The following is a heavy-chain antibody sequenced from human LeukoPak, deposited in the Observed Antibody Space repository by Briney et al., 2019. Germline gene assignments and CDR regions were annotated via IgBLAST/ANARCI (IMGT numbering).Heavy chain of an antibody. D-gene: IGHD2/OR15-2a*01. CDR3: ARDRGISMAGD. Sequence: SGTLSLTCAVSGGSISSSNWWSWVRQPPGKGLEWIGEIYHSGATNYNPSLKSRVTMSVDKSKNQYSLKLTSVTAADTAVYYCARDRGISMAGDWGQGTLVTVSS. V-gene: IGHV4-4*02. J-gene: IGHJ4*02. CDR2: IYHSGAT. CDR1: GGSISSSNW.